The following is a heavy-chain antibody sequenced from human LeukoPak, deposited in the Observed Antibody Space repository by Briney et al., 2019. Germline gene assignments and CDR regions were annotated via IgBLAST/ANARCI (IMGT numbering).Heavy chain of an antibody. V-gene: IGHV3-23*01. CDR3: AKLIAAAGSHY. D-gene: IGHD6-13*01. CDR1: GFTFSSYA. Sequence: GGSLRLSCAASGFTFSSYAMSWVRQAPGKGLEWVSAISGSGGSTYYADSVKGRFTISRDNSRNTLYLQMSSVRAEDTAAYYCAKLIAAAGSHYWGQGALVTVSS. CDR2: ISGSGGST. J-gene: IGHJ4*02.